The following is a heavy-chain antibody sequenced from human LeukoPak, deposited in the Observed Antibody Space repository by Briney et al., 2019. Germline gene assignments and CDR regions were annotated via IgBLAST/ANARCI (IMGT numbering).Heavy chain of an antibody. J-gene: IGHJ4*02. CDR3: ARALAYSYGSMDY. CDR2: ISSGNKYI. Sequence: PGGSLRLSCAASGFTFSSYSMNWVRQAPGKGLEWVSSISSGNKYIYNADSVKGRFTISKDNAKNSLYLQMNSLRAEDTAVYYCARALAYSYGSMDYWGQGALVTVSS. CDR1: GFTFSSYS. V-gene: IGHV3-21*01. D-gene: IGHD5-18*01.